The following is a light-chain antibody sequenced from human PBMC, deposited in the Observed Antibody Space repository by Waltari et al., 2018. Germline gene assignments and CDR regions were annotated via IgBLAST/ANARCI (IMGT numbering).Light chain of an antibody. J-gene: IGKJ3*01. CDR2: AAS. V-gene: IGKV1-39*01. CDR3: QQSYSIFT. Sequence: DIQMTQSPSSLYASVGDRVTITCRASQSISSYLNWYQQKPGKAPKLLIYAASSLQSGVPSRFSGSGSGTDFTLTISSLQPEDFATYYCQQSYSIFTFGPGTKVDIK. CDR1: QSISSY.